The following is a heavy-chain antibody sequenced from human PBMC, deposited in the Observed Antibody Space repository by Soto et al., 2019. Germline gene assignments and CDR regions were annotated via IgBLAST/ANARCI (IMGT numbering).Heavy chain of an antibody. CDR1: GYTFTGYY. CDR3: ARDGNSSSSLYYYYGMDV. CDR2: INPNSGGT. J-gene: IGHJ6*02. Sequence: VASVKVSCKASGYTFTGYYMHWVRQAPGQGLEWMGWINPNSGGTNYAQKFQGWVTMTRDTSISTAYMELSRLRSDDTAVYYCARDGNSSSSLYYYYGMDVWGQGTTVTVSS. D-gene: IGHD6-6*01. V-gene: IGHV1-2*04.